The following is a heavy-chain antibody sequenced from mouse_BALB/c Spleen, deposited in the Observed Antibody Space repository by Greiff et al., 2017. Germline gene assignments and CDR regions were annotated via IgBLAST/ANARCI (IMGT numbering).Heavy chain of an antibody. V-gene: IGHV1-20*02. D-gene: IGHD2-1*01. CDR2: INPYNGDT. CDR3: PYGNSGAY. Sequence: VQLQQSGPELVKPGASVKISCKASGYSFTGYFMNWVMQSHGKSLEWIGRINPYNGDTFYNQKFKGKATLTVDKSSSTAHMELRSLASEDSAVYYCPYGNSGAYWGQGTLVTVSA. J-gene: IGHJ3*01. CDR1: GYSFTGYF.